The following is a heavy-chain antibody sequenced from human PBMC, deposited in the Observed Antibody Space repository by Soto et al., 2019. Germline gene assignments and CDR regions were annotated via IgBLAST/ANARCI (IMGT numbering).Heavy chain of an antibody. CDR2: INHSGST. V-gene: IGHV4-34*01. CDR1: GGSFSGYY. D-gene: IGHD2-2*02. Sequence: PSETLSLTCAVYGGSFSGYYWSWIRQPPGKGLEWIGEINHSGSTNYNPSLKSRVTISVDTSKNQFPLKLSSVTAADTAVYYCARVVPAAIKWFDPWGQGTLVTVSS. J-gene: IGHJ5*02. CDR3: ARVVPAAIKWFDP.